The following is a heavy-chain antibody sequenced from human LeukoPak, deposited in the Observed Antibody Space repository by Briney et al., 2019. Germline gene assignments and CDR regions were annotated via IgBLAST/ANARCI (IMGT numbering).Heavy chain of an antibody. CDR1: GFTFSNYR. CDR3: ARDWAICGDDCYSTYYFDY. J-gene: IGHJ4*02. CDR2: ISSSSIYI. V-gene: IGHV3-21*01. D-gene: IGHD2-21*02. Sequence: GGSLRLSCAASGFTFSNYRMNWVRQAPGKGLEWVSSISSSSIYIYYSDSVKGRFTISRDNAKNSLYLQMNSLRAEDTAVYYCARDWAICGDDCYSTYYFDYWGQGALVTVSS.